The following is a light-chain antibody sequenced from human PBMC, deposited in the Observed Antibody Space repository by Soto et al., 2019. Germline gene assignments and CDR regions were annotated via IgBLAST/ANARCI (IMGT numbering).Light chain of an antibody. CDR2: DAS. J-gene: IGKJ1*01. CDR1: QSVSSSY. CDR3: QQYGSSPGT. V-gene: IGKV3-20*01. Sequence: EIVLTQSPGTLSLSPGERATLSCRASQSVSSSYLAWYQQKPGQAPRLLIYDASSRATGIPDRFSGSGSGTDFTLTISRLEPEDFAVYYCQQYGSSPGTFAQGTKVDIK.